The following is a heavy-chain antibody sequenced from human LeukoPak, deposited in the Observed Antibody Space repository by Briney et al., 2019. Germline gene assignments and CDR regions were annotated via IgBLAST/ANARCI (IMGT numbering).Heavy chain of an antibody. D-gene: IGHD3-22*01. CDR3: XXGYSLVITTVEYFFDY. J-gene: IGHJ4*02. V-gene: IGHV3-30*02. CDR1: GFTFSSYD. Sequence: GGSLRLSCEASGFTFSSYDMHWVRQAPGKGLEWVAFIRYDGSYTYYADSVKGRFTISRDNSKNTLYLQMSSLRAEDTAVFYXXXGYSLVITTVEYFFDYWGQGALVTVSS. CDR2: IRYDGSYT.